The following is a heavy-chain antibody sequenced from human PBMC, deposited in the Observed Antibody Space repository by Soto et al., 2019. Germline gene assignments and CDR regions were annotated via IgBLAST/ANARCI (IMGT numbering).Heavy chain of an antibody. D-gene: IGHD2-8*02. V-gene: IGHV4-59*12. CDR3: ARDKITGLFDY. CDR2: IYYSGST. CDR1: GGSISSYY. Sequence: SEALSLTCTVSGGSISSYYWSWIRQPPGKGLEWIGYIYYSGSTNYNPSLKSRVTISVDTSKNQFSLKLTSVTAADTAVYYCARDKITGLFDYWGQGTLVTVSS. J-gene: IGHJ4*02.